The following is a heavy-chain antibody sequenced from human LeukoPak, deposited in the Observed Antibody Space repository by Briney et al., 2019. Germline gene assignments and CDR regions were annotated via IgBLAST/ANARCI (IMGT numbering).Heavy chain of an antibody. J-gene: IGHJ4*02. CDR2: INHTAST. CDR1: GGSFSGYF. Sequence: SETLSLTCAVYGGSFSGYFWSWIRQPPGKGLEWIGEINHTASTNYNPSLKSRVTISVDTSKNQFSLKVSSVTDADTAVYYCARSKDYVWGTYRWALGYWGQGTLVTVSS. CDR3: ARSKDYVWGTYRWALGY. V-gene: IGHV4-34*01. D-gene: IGHD3-16*02.